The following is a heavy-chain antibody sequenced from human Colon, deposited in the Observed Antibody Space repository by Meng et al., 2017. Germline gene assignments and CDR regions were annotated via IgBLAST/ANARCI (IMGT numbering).Heavy chain of an antibody. CDR1: GGSNTTNSY. Sequence: QVGMRGSGPGLVKPSVSLSLTCGVSGGSNTTNSYWSWVRQSPEKGLEWIGQIDHRGDPYYNPSLKSRVTMSVDRSKSQVSLQLTSVTAADTAVYYCARHGGYYQDYWGQGTLVTVSS. V-gene: IGHV4-4*02. J-gene: IGHJ4*02. D-gene: IGHD4-23*01. CDR3: ARHGGYYQDY. CDR2: IDHRGDP.